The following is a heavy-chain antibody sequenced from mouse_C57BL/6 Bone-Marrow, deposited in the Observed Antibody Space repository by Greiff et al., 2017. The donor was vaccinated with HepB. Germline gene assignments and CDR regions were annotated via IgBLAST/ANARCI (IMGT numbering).Heavy chain of an antibody. D-gene: IGHD1-1*01. J-gene: IGHJ4*01. Sequence: EVKLVESGGGLVQPGGSLKLSCAASGFTFSDYYMYWVRQTPEKRLEWVAYISNGGGSTYYPDTVKGRFTISRDNAKNTLYLQMSRLKSEDTAMYYCARRFITTVVEDYAMDYWGQGTSVTVSS. CDR1: GFTFSDYY. CDR3: ARRFITTVVEDYAMDY. V-gene: IGHV5-12*01. CDR2: ISNGGGST.